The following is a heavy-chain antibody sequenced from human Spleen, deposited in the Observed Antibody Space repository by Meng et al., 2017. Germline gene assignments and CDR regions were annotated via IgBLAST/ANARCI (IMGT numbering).Heavy chain of an antibody. Sequence: ASVKVSCKASGYTFTCYYMHWVRQAPGQGLEWLAWISGYSGNTRYAQKFQGRVSVTTDTSTSTAYLELGSLRSDDKAVYYCERDNYSGSFYYFDHWGQGTLVTVSS. CDR1: GYTFTCYY. CDR3: ERDNYSGSFYYFDH. D-gene: IGHD1-26*01. J-gene: IGHJ4*02. CDR2: ISGYSGNT. V-gene: IGHV1-18*04.